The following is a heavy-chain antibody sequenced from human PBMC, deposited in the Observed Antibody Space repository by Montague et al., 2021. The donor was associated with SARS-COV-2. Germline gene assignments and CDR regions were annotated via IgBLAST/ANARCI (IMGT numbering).Heavy chain of an antibody. CDR2: IYYSGST. V-gene: IGHV4-59*01. Sequence: SETLPLTCTVSGGSISNYYWGWIRQPPGRGLEWIGYIYYSGSTDXXPSLKSRVTISLDTSKNQFSLKVTSVTAADTAVYYCARGGGYYNYGLDVWGPGTTVTVSS. J-gene: IGHJ6*02. D-gene: IGHD3-22*01. CDR3: ARGGGYYNYGLDV. CDR1: GGSISNYY.